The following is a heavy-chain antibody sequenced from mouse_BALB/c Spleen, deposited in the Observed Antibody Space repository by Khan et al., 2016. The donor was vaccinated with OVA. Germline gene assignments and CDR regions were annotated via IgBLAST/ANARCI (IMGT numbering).Heavy chain of an antibody. CDR3: TRVYYRYDRYFDV. J-gene: IGHJ1*01. V-gene: IGHV2-4-1*01. Sequence: QVQLKQSGPGLVQPSQSLSITCTVTDFSLSTYGIHWVRQSPGKGLEWLGVIWSGGSTDYNAAFISRLSISKDNSKSQVFFNMNSLQTDDTAIYYCTRVYYRYDRYFDVWGAGTTVTVAS. CDR1: DFSLSTYG. CDR2: IWSGGST. D-gene: IGHD2-14*01.